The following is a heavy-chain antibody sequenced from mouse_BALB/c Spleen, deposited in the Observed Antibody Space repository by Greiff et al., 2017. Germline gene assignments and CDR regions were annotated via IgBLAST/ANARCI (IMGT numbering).Heavy chain of an antibody. Sequence: QVQLQQSGSELRSPGSSVKLSCKDFDSEVFPIAYMSCVRRKPGHGVEWIGDILPSIGRTIYGEKFEDNATLDADTVSNTAYLELNSLTSEDSAIYYCARKRYGGNWYFDVWGAGTTVTVSS. V-gene: IGHV15-2*02. CDR1: DSEVFPIAY. D-gene: IGHD2-14*01. CDR3: ARKRYGGNWYFDV. CDR2: ILPSIGRT. J-gene: IGHJ1*01.